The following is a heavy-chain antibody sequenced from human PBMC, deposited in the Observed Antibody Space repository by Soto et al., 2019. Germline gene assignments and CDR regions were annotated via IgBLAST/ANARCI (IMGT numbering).Heavy chain of an antibody. D-gene: IGHD6-13*01. CDR3: AVYSSSWYPAPRNYYYYGMDV. CDR2: IYPGDSDT. CDR1: GYRFTRYW. V-gene: IGHV5-51*01. J-gene: IGHJ6*02. Sequence: PGESLKISCTGSGYRFTRYWIGWVRQMPGKGLEWMGIIYPGDSDTRYSPSFQGQVTISADKSISTAYLQWSSLKASDTAMYYCAVYSSSWYPAPRNYYYYGMDVWGQGTTVTVSS.